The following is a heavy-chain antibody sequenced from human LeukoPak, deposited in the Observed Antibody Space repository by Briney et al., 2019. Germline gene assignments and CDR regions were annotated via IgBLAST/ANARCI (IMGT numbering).Heavy chain of an antibody. Sequence: GGSLRLSCAASGFTFSGYAMSWVRQAPGKGLEWVSAISGSGGSTYYADSVKGRFTISRDNSKNTLYLQMNSLRAEDTAVYYCAKAKLELHGAFDIWGQGTMVTVSS. CDR3: AKAKLELHGAFDI. J-gene: IGHJ3*02. V-gene: IGHV3-23*01. D-gene: IGHD1-7*01. CDR2: ISGSGGST. CDR1: GFTFSGYA.